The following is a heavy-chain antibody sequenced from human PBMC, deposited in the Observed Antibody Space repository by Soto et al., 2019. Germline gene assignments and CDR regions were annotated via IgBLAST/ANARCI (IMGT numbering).Heavy chain of an antibody. J-gene: IGHJ4*02. CDR2: ISGSGGST. CDR3: AKDHRDFDY. CDR1: GFTFSSYA. Sequence: EVQLLESGGGFVQPGGSLRLSCAASGFTFSSYAMSWVRQAQGKGLEWVSAISGSGGSTYYADSVKGRFTISRDNSKNTLYMPMNSLRAEDTGVYYCAKDHRDFDYWGQGTLVTVSS. V-gene: IGHV3-23*01.